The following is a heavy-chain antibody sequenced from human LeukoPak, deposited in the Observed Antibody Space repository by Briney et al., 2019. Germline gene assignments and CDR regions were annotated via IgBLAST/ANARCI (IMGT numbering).Heavy chain of an antibody. CDR2: ISGSGGST. CDR3: AKDRADILTGPWGY. CDR1: GFTFSSYA. D-gene: IGHD3-9*01. J-gene: IGHJ4*02. Sequence: GGSLRLSCAASGFTFSSYAMSWVRQAPGKRLEWVSAISGSGGSTYYADSVKGRFTISRDNSKNTLYLQMNSLRAEDTAVYYCAKDRADILTGPWGYWGQGTLVTVSS. V-gene: IGHV3-23*01.